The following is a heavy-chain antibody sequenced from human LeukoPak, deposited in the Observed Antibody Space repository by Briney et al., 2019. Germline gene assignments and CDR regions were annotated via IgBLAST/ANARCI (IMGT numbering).Heavy chain of an antibody. CDR3: AKDPVPAVQ. J-gene: IGHJ4*02. D-gene: IGHD3-10*01. Sequence: GGSLRLSCAASGFTFSSYGMHWVRQAPGKGLEWVAFIRYDGSNKDYADSVKGRFTISRDNSKNTLYLQMNSLRAEDTAVYYCAKDPVPAVQWGQGTLVTVSS. V-gene: IGHV3-30*02. CDR1: GFTFSSYG. CDR2: IRYDGSNK.